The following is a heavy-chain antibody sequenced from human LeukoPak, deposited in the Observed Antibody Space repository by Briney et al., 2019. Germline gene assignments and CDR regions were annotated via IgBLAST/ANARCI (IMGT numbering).Heavy chain of an antibody. D-gene: IGHD6-13*01. CDR2: ISWNSGSI. V-gene: IGHV3-9*03. Sequence: PGGSLRLSCAASGFTFDDYAMHWVRQAPGKGLEWVSGISWNSGSIGYADSVKGRFTISRDNAKNSLYLQMNSLRAEDMALYYCAKGLGGSSCFRFDDWGQGTLVTVSS. CDR1: GFTFDDYA. CDR3: AKGLGGSSCFRFDD. J-gene: IGHJ4*02.